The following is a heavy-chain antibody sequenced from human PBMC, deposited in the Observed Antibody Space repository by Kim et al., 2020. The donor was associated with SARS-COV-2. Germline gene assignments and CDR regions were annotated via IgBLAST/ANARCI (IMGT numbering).Heavy chain of an antibody. CDR1: GGSISSYS. V-gene: IGHV4-59*13. J-gene: IGHJ6*02. CDR3: ASHHDYYYYGMDV. CDR2: IYYSGST. Sequence: SETLSLTCTVSGGSISSYSWSWIRQPPGKGLEWIGYIYYSGSTNYNPSLKSRVTISVDTSKNQFSLKLSSVTAADTAVYYCASHHDYYYYGMDVWGQGTTVTVSS.